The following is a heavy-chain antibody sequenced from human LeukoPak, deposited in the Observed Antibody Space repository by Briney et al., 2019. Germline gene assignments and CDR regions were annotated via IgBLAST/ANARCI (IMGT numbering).Heavy chain of an antibody. V-gene: IGHV3-21*01. CDR2: ISSSSSYI. Sequence: GGSLRLSWAASGFTFSSYSMNWVRQAPGKGLEWVSSISSSSSYIYYADSVKGRFTISRDNAKNSLYLQMNSLRAEDTAVYYCARARYYYDSSGYLDYFDYWGQGTLVTVSS. CDR3: ARARYYYDSSGYLDYFDY. J-gene: IGHJ4*02. D-gene: IGHD3-22*01. CDR1: GFTFSSYS.